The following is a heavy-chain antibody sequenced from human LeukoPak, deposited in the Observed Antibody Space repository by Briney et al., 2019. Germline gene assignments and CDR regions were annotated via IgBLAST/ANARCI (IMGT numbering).Heavy chain of an antibody. CDR2: IYHSGST. CDR1: GGSISSGGYY. Sequence: PSETLSLTCTVSGGSISSGGYYWSWIRQPPGKGLEWIGYIYHSGSTYYNPSLKSRVTISVDRSKNQFSLKLSSVTAADTAVYYCATRIAAAAYFDYWGQGTLVTVSS. V-gene: IGHV4-30-2*01. J-gene: IGHJ4*02. CDR3: ATRIAAAAYFDY. D-gene: IGHD6-13*01.